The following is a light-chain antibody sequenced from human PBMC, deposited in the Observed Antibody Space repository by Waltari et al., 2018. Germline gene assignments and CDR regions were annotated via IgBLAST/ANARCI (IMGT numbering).Light chain of an antibody. CDR1: KLGAKY. V-gene: IGLV3-1*01. CDR3: QAWDITTRV. J-gene: IGLJ3*02. Sequence: SYELTQPPSVSVSPGQTASITCSGDKLGAKYACWYQQKPGPSPVFVINQDNKRPSGIPGRFSGSNSGNTATLTIRGTQALDEADYYCQAWDITTRVFGGGTKLTVI. CDR2: QDN.